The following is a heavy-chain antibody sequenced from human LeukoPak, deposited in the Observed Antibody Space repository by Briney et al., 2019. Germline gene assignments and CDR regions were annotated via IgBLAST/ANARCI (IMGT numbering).Heavy chain of an antibody. V-gene: IGHV3-21*04. CDR2: ISSSSSHI. D-gene: IGHD5-12*01. CDR3: AKGLYSGYDYYFDY. Sequence: PGGSLRLSCAASGFTFSSYSMNWVRQAPGKGLEWVSSISSSSSHIYYADSVKGRFTISRDNSKNTLYLQMDSLRAEDTAIYYCAKGLYSGYDYYFDYWGQGTLVTVSS. J-gene: IGHJ4*02. CDR1: GFTFSSYS.